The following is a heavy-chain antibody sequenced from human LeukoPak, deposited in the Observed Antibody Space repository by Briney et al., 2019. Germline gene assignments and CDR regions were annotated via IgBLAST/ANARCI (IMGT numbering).Heavy chain of an antibody. J-gene: IGHJ6*03. CDR2: TIPIFGTA. CDR3: ARSGITMVRGVKVDPYYMDV. D-gene: IGHD3-10*01. V-gene: IGHV1-69*06. Sequence: GASVKVSCKASGGTFSSYAISWVRQAPGQGLEWMGGTIPIFGTANYAQKFQGRVTITADKSTSTAYMELSSLRSEDTAVYYCARSGITMVRGVKVDPYYMDVWGKGTTVTVSS. CDR1: GGTFSSYA.